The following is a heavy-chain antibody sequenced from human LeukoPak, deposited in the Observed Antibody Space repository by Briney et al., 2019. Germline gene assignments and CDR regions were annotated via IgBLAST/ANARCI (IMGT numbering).Heavy chain of an antibody. D-gene: IGHD5-18*01. CDR3: ARAGGYSYGTFDY. J-gene: IGHJ4*02. CDR1: GFTFSSYA. V-gene: IGHV3-30*04. CDR2: ISYDGSNK. Sequence: GGSLRLSCGASGFTFSSYAMHWVRQAPGKGLEWVAVISYDGSNKYYADSVKGRFTISRDNSKNTLYLQMNSLRAEDTAVYYCARAGGYSYGTFDYWGQGTLVTVSS.